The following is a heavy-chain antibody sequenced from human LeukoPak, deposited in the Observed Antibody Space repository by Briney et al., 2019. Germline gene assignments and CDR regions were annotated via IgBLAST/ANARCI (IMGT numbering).Heavy chain of an antibody. J-gene: IGHJ5*02. Sequence: ASVKVSCKASGYTFTSYDINWVRQATGQGLEWMGWMNPNSGNTGYAQKFQGRVTMTRNTPISTAYMELSSLRSEDTAVYYCAAVILLYLGELSNWFDPWGQGTLVTVSS. CDR2: MNPNSGNT. CDR3: AAVILLYLGELSNWFDP. CDR1: GYTFTSYD. D-gene: IGHD3-10*01. V-gene: IGHV1-8*01.